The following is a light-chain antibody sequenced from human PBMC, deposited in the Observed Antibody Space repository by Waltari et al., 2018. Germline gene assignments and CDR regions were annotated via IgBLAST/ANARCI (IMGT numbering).Light chain of an antibody. V-gene: IGLV1-47*02. CDR2: YND. Sequence: QSVLTQPPSASEAARKSVTIPCSGSSSNIGTNSVSWYQQLPGTAPKLLIYYNDQRASGVSDRFSGSKSGTSASLAISGLQTEDEADYYCAAWDDSLSGHVSFGGGTRLTVL. CDR1: SSNIGTNS. CDR3: AAWDDSLSGHVS. J-gene: IGLJ2*01.